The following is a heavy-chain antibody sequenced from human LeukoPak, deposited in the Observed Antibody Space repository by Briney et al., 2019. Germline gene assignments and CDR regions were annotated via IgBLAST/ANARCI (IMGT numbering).Heavy chain of an antibody. CDR1: GGSFSGYY. V-gene: IGHV4-34*01. Sequence: SETLSLTCAVYGGSFSGYYWSWIRQPPGKGLEWIGEINHSGSTNYNPSLKSRVTISVDTSKNQFSLKLSSVTAADTAVYYCARAWGAAAGLGFDYWGQGTLVTVSS. J-gene: IGHJ4*02. D-gene: IGHD6-13*01. CDR3: ARAWGAAAGLGFDY. CDR2: INHSGST.